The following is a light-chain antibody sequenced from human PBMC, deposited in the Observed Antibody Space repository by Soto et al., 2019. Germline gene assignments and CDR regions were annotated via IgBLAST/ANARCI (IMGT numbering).Light chain of an antibody. J-gene: IGLJ2*01. V-gene: IGLV1-40*01. CDR1: RSNIGAGYD. CDR3: QSYESSLSGYVV. CDR2: GNS. Sequence: QSVLTQPPSVSGAPGQRVTISCTGSRSNIGAGYDVHWYQQLPGTAPKLLIYGNSNRPSGVPDRFSGSKSGTSASLAITGLQAEDEADYYCQSYESSLSGYVVFGGGTKVTVL.